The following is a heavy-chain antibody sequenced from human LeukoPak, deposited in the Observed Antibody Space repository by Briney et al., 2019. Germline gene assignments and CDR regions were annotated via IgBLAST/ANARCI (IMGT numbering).Heavy chain of an antibody. CDR3: VRASITMVRGGFDY. CDR2: IYHSGST. Sequence: PSETLSLTCTVSGGSISSGGYYWSWIRQPPGKGLEWIGYIYHSGSTYYNPSLKSRVTISVDRSKNQFSLKLSSVTAADTAVYYCVRASITMVRGGFDYWGQGTLVTVSS. CDR1: GGSISSGGYY. V-gene: IGHV4-30-2*01. D-gene: IGHD3-10*01. J-gene: IGHJ4*02.